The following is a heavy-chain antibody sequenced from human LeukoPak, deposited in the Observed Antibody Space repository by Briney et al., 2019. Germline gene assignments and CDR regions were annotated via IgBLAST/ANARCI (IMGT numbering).Heavy chain of an antibody. V-gene: IGHV4-34*01. CDR1: GGSFSGYY. Sequence: SETLSLTCAVYGGSFSGYYWSWIRQPPGKGLEWIGEINHSGSTYYNPSLKSRVTISVDTSKNQFSLKLSSVTAADTAVYYCARHVRQVPYNWNYFVYYYGMDVWGQGTTVTVSS. CDR2: INHSGST. CDR3: ARHVRQVPYNWNYFVYYYGMDV. J-gene: IGHJ6*02. D-gene: IGHD1-7*01.